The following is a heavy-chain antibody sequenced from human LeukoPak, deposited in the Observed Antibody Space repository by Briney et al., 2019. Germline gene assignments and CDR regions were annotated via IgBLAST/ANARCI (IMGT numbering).Heavy chain of an antibody. CDR2: ISAYNGNT. CDR3: ARDRRMAGKGNAFDI. V-gene: IGHV1-18*01. CDR1: GYTFTSYG. Sequence: ASVRVSCKASGYTFTSYGISWVRQAPGQGLEWMGWISAYNGNTNYAQKLQGRVTMTTDTSTSTAYMELRSLRAEDTAFYYCARDRRMAGKGNAFDIWGQGTMVTVS. J-gene: IGHJ3*02. D-gene: IGHD6-19*01.